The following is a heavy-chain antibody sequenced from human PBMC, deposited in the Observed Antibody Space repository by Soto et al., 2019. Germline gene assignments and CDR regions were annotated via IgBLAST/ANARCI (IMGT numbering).Heavy chain of an antibody. V-gene: IGHV4-59*01. Sequence: SSETLSLTCTVSGGSLNNYSMAWIRQPPGKKLEWVGYIYSVGNTDFISSLRGRGTIAIDTSKNHFSLTLNSVSAADTAVYYCVINIHVKWDGYSGGLLAYCGQGSGVPVSS. D-gene: IGHD3-10*01. CDR3: VINIHVKWDGYSGGLLAY. J-gene: IGHJ4*02. CDR2: IYSVGNT. CDR1: GGSLNNYS.